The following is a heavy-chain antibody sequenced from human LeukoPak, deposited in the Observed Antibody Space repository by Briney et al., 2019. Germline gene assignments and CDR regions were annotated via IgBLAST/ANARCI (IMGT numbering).Heavy chain of an antibody. D-gene: IGHD2-15*01. Sequence: PGGSLRLSCAASGFTFSSYAMHWVRQAPGKGLEWVAVISYDGSNKYYADSVKGRFTISRDNSKNTLYLQMNSLRAKDTAVYYCARKGDVAAMFWYFDYWGQGTLVTVSS. CDR1: GFTFSSYA. J-gene: IGHJ4*02. CDR3: ARKGDVAAMFWYFDY. V-gene: IGHV3-30*04. CDR2: ISYDGSNK.